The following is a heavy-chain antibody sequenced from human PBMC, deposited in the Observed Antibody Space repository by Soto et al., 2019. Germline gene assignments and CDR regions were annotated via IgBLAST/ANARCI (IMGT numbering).Heavy chain of an antibody. CDR3: ARVHDSSGDAFDI. D-gene: IGHD3-22*01. CDR1: GGSISSADYY. J-gene: IGHJ3*02. CDR2: IYYSGST. V-gene: IGHV4-61*08. Sequence: PSETLSLTCTVSGGSISSADYYWSWIRQPPGKGLEWIGYIYYSGSTNYNPSLKSRVTISVDTSKNQFSLKLSSVTAADTAVYYCARVHDSSGDAFDIWGQGTMVTVSS.